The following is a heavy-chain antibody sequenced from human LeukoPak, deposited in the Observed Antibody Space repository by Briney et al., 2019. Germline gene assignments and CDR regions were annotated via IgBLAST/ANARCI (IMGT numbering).Heavy chain of an antibody. CDR2: IYYSGST. CDR1: GGSISSYY. V-gene: IGHV4-59*01. CDR3: ARAGYRNYYDSSGYYAEAFDI. J-gene: IGHJ3*02. D-gene: IGHD3-22*01. Sequence: SETLSLTCTVSGGSISSYYWSWIRQPPGKGLEWIGYIYYSGSTNYNPSLKSRVTISVDTSKNQFSLKLSSVTAADTAVYYCARAGYRNYYDSSGYYAEAFDIWGQGTMVTVSS.